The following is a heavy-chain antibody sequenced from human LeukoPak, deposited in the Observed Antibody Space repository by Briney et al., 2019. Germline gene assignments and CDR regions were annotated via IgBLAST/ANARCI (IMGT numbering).Heavy chain of an antibody. CDR1: GGSFSGYY. D-gene: IGHD3-16*01. V-gene: IGHV4-34*01. CDR3: ARGFGVFYYYYYYMDV. Sequence: NPSETLSLTCAVYGGSFSGYYWSWIRQPPGKGLEWIGEINHSGSTNYNPSLKSRVTISVDTSKNQFSLKLSSVTAADTAVYYCARGFGVFYYYYYYMDVWGKGTTVTVSS. J-gene: IGHJ6*03. CDR2: INHSGST.